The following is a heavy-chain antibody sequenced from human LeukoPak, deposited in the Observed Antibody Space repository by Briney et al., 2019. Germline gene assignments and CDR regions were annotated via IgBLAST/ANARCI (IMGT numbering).Heavy chain of an antibody. CDR3: ARVSSSGYYYGGNWFDP. V-gene: IGHV3-30*04. D-gene: IGHD3-22*01. CDR1: GFTFSSYA. J-gene: IGHJ5*02. CDR2: ISYDGSNK. Sequence: GRSLRLSCAASGFTFSSYAMHWVRQAPGKGLEWVAVISYDGSNKYYADSVKGRFTISRDNSKNTLYLQMNSLRAEDTAVYYCARVSSSGYYYGGNWFDPWGQGTLVTVSS.